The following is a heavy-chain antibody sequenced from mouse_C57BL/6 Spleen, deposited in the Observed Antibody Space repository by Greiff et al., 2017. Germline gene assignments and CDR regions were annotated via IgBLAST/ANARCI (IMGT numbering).Heavy chain of an antibody. D-gene: IGHD2-4*01. CDR1: GYTFTSYW. J-gene: IGHJ3*01. V-gene: IGHV1-55*01. CDR3: ARSNYDYDFAY. Sequence: QVQLQQPGAELVKPGASVKMSCKASGYTFTSYWITWVKQRPGQGLAWIGDIYPGSGSTNYNEKVKSKATLTVDTSSSPAYMQLSCLTSEDSAVYYCARSNYDYDFAYWGQGTLVTVSA. CDR2: IYPGSGST.